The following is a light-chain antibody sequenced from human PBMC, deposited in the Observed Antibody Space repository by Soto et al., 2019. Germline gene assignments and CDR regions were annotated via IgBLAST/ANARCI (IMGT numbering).Light chain of an antibody. J-gene: IGKJ2*01. Sequence: DVQMTQAPSTLSSCGADIFTITFVASQSIIGWLAWYQQKLGKAPKLLIYKASSLESGVPSRLSGTASGTEFTLTISIRQPDDFATYYCQQYNTYFRPFGQVTKV. CDR2: KAS. V-gene: IGKV1-5*03. CDR1: QSIIGW. CDR3: QQYNTYFRP.